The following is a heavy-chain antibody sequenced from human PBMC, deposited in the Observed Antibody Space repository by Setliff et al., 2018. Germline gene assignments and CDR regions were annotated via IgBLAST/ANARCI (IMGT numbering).Heavy chain of an antibody. CDR1: GVSTRSYW. Sequence: SETLSLTCSVSGVSTRSYWWSWIRQPPGKGLEWIGYIYYSGSTSYNPSLESRVSISIDTSKNQFSLKLTSATAADTAVYYCAREDGSGFFVGVAWFDPWGQGTLVTVSS. CDR2: IYYSGST. CDR3: AREDGSGFFVGVAWFDP. J-gene: IGHJ5*02. V-gene: IGHV4-59*01. D-gene: IGHD3-10*01.